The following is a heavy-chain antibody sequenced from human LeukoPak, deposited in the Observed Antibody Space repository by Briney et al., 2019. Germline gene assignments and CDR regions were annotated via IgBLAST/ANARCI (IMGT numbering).Heavy chain of an antibody. Sequence: ASVKVSCKASGYTFTSYYMHWVRQAPGQGLEWMGIINPSGGSTSYAQKFQGRVTMTRDTSTSTVYMELSSLRSEDTAVYYCAIRTYYYDSSGYYIGGADYWGQGTLVTVSS. V-gene: IGHV1-46*01. CDR2: INPSGGST. CDR3: AIRTYYYDSSGYYIGGADY. CDR1: GYTFTSYY. D-gene: IGHD3-22*01. J-gene: IGHJ4*02.